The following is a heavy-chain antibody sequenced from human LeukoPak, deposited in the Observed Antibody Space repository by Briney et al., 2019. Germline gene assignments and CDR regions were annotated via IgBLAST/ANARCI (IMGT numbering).Heavy chain of an antibody. CDR2: ISSSISYI. D-gene: IGHD5-12*01. Sequence: PGGSLRLSCAASGFTFSSYSMNWVRQAPGKGLEWVSSISSSISYIYYADSVKGRFTISRDNAKNSLYLQMNSLRAEDTAVYYCAKGGYSSTYFDYWGQGTLVTVSS. J-gene: IGHJ4*02. V-gene: IGHV3-21*01. CDR1: GFTFSSYS. CDR3: AKGGYSSTYFDY.